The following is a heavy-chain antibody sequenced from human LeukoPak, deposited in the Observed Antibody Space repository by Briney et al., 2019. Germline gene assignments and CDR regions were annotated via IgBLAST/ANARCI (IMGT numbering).Heavy chain of an antibody. J-gene: IGHJ6*03. CDR2: INHSGST. V-gene: IGHV4-34*01. Sequence: SETLSLTCAVYGGSFSGYYWSWIRQPPGKGLEWIGEINHSGSTNYNPSLKSRVTTSVDTSKNQFSLKLSSMTAADTAVYYCARGPSSSWYRYYYYYMDVWGKGTTVTVSS. D-gene: IGHD6-13*01. CDR1: GGSFSGYY. CDR3: ARGPSSSWYRYYYYYMDV.